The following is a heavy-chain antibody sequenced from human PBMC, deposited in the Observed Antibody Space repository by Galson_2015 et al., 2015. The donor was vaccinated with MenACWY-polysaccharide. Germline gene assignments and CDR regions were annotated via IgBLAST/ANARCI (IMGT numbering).Heavy chain of an antibody. CDR1: GFTFSSYW. Sequence: SLRLSCAASGFTFSSYWMHWVRQAPGKGLVWVSRTNGDGGATDYADSVKGRFTISRDNAKNTLYLQLNSLRAENTAVYYCARARAKYCRRCNCFCNWFDPWGQRTLVTVSS. CDR2: TNGDGGAT. V-gene: IGHV3-74*01. CDR3: ARARAKYCRRCNCFCNWFDP. J-gene: IGHJ5*02. D-gene: IGHD2-15*01.